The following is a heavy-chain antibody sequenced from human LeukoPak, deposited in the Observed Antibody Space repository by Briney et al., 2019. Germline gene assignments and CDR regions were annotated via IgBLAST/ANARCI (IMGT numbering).Heavy chain of an antibody. CDR2: INPNSGGT. V-gene: IGHV1-2*02. CDR1: GYTFTGYY. D-gene: IGHD4-17*01. Sequence: GASVKACCKASGYTFTGYYMHWVRQAPGQGLEWMGWINPNSGGTNYAQKFQGRVTMTRDTSISTAYMELSRLRSDDTAVYYCARALTTVSSDYWGQGTLVTVSS. CDR3: ARALTTVSSDY. J-gene: IGHJ4*02.